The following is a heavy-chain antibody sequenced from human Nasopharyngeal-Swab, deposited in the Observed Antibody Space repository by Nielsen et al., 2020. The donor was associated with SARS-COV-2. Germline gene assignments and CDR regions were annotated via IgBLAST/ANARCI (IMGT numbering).Heavy chain of an antibody. CDR1: GFTFSGYG. Sequence: GESLKISCAASGFTFSGYGMHWVRQAPGTGLEWVSYIASSGSPTYYADSVKGRFTIARDNAKNSLYLQMNSLRAEDTAVYYCARHKIYSQAHGPFDYWGQGTLVTVSS. CDR2: IASSGSPT. J-gene: IGHJ4*02. CDR3: ARHKIYSQAHGPFDY. D-gene: IGHD5-18*01. V-gene: IGHV3-48*03.